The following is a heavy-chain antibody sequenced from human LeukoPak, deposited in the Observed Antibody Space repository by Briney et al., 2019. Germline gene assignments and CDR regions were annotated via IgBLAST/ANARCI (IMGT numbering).Heavy chain of an antibody. CDR1: GYTFTDYY. CDR2: ISAYNGNT. J-gene: IGHJ1*01. Sequence: GASVKVSCKASGYTFTDYYMHWVRQAPGQGLEWMGWISAYNGNTNYAQKLQGRVTTTTDTSTSTAYMELRSLRSDDTAVYYCAQGSDELQHWGQGTLVTVSS. CDR3: AQGSDELQH. V-gene: IGHV1-18*04. D-gene: IGHD3-10*01.